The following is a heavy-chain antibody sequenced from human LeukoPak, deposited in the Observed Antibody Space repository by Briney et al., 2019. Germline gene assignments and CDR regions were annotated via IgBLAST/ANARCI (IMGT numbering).Heavy chain of an antibody. CDR1: GYTFTSYG. J-gene: IGHJ5*02. CDR2: ISAYNGNT. CDR3: ARGDFWSGYYMAPQPSRGRFDP. V-gene: IGHV1-18*01. D-gene: IGHD3-3*01. Sequence: ASVKVSCKASGYTFTSYGISWVRQAPGQGLEWMGWISAYNGNTNYAQKLQGRVTMTTDTSTSTAYMELRSLRSDDTAVYYCARGDFWSGYYMAPQPSRGRFDPWGQGTLVTVSS.